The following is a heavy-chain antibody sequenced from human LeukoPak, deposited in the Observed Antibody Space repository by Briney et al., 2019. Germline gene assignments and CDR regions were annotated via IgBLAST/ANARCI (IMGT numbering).Heavy chain of an antibody. V-gene: IGHV3-9*01. CDR1: GFTFDDYA. CDR2: ISWNSGSM. J-gene: IGHJ3*02. D-gene: IGHD1-26*01. CDR3: AKDMGAISDAFHI. Sequence: GGSLRLSCAASGFTFDDYAMHWVRQAPGKGLEWVSGISWNSGSMGYADSVKGRFTISRDNAKSSLYLQMNSLMTEDTALYYCAKDMGAISDAFHIWGQGTMVTVSS.